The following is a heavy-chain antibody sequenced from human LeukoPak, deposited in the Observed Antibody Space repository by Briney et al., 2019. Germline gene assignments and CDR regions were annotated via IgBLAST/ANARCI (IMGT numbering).Heavy chain of an antibody. D-gene: IGHD1-1*01. CDR1: GFTFSDYY. Sequence: GGSLRLSCAASGFTFSDYYMSWIRQAPGKGLEWVSYTSSSDSTIYYAGSVKGRFTISRDNSKNTLYLQMNSLRAEDTAVYYCAKVRDGQRLYYYYYMDVWGKGTTVTVSS. J-gene: IGHJ6*03. CDR3: AKVRDGQRLYYYYYMDV. CDR2: TSSSDSTI. V-gene: IGHV3-11*01.